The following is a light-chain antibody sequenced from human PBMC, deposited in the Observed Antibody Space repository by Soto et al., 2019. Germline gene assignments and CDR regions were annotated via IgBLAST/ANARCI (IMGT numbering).Light chain of an antibody. CDR3: QQSYSTPRT. CDR2: AAS. CDR1: QSINSY. Sequence: DIQMTQSPSSLSASVGDRVTITCRASQSINSYLNWYQKKPGKAPKLLIYAASNLQSGVPSRFSGSGSGTDFTLTISSLQPEDFATYYCQQSYSTPRTFGQGTKLEIK. J-gene: IGKJ2*01. V-gene: IGKV1-39*01.